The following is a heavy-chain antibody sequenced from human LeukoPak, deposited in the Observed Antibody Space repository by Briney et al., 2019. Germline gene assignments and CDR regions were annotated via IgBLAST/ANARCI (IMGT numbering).Heavy chain of an antibody. J-gene: IGHJ5*02. D-gene: IGHD3-10*01. CDR3: ARGYHRYYSGSGRWYNWFDP. CDR2: IVVGSGNT. Sequence: SVKVSCKASGFTFTSSAMQWVRQARGQRLEWIGWIVVGSGNTNYAQKFQERVTITRDMSTSTAYMELSSLRSEDTAVYYCARGYHRYYSGSGRWYNWFDPWGQGTLVTVSS. V-gene: IGHV1-58*02. CDR1: GFTFTSSA.